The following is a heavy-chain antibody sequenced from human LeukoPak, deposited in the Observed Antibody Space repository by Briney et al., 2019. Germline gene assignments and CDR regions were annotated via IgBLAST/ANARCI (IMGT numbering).Heavy chain of an antibody. Sequence: SETLSLTCSVSGGSINSSNYYWSWIRQPPGKGLEWIGEINHSGSTNYNPSLKSRVTISVDTSKNQFSLKLSSVTAADTAVYYCARPERRGYGYSPLDYWGQGTLVTVSS. CDR3: ARPERRGYGYSPLDY. J-gene: IGHJ4*02. V-gene: IGHV4-39*07. CDR2: INHSGST. D-gene: IGHD5-18*01. CDR1: GGSINSSNYY.